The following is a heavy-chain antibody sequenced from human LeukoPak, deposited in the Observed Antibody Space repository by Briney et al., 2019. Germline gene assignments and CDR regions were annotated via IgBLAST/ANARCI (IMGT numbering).Heavy chain of an antibody. D-gene: IGHD3-10*01. CDR1: GYTFTGYY. Sequence: ASVKVSCKASGYTFTGYYLHWVRQAPGQGLEWMGWINPNSGGTNYAQKFQGRVTMTRDTSISTAYMELSRLRSDDTAVYYCARKGGPYYYGSGSYDWFDPWGQGTLVTVSS. J-gene: IGHJ5*02. CDR2: INPNSGGT. CDR3: ARKGGPYYYGSGSYDWFDP. V-gene: IGHV1-2*02.